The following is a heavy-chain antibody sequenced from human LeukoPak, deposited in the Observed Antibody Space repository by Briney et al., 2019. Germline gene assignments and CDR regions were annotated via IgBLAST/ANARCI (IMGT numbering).Heavy chain of an antibody. CDR1: GFTFSSYG. CDR3: ARDGDYYDSSGYHHAFDI. D-gene: IGHD3-22*01. J-gene: IGHJ3*02. Sequence: PGGSLRLSCAASGFTFSSYGMHWVRQAPGKGLEWVAFIRYDGSNKYYADSVKGRFTISRDNAKNSLYLQMNSLRAEDTAVYYCARDGDYYDSSGYHHAFDIWGQGTMVTVSS. V-gene: IGHV3-30*02. CDR2: IRYDGSNK.